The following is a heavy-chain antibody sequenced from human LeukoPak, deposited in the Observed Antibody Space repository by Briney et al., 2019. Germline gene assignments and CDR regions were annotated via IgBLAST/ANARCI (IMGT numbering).Heavy chain of an antibody. CDR2: IKQDGSEK. D-gene: IGHD3-9*01. V-gene: IGHV3-7*03. Sequence: GGSLRLSCAASGFSFSSYWMSWVRQAPGKGPEWVANIKQDGSEKYYVDSVKGRFTISRDNAKNSLFLHMNSLRAEDTAQYYCVCFSHYDILTGLRNWFDPWGQGTLVTVSS. J-gene: IGHJ5*02. CDR3: VCFSHYDILTGLRNWFDP. CDR1: GFSFSSYW.